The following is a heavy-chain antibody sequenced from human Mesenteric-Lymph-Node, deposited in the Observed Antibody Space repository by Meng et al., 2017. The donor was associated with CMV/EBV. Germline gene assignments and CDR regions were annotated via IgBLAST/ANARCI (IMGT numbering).Heavy chain of an antibody. J-gene: IGHJ6*02. Sequence: GSLRLSCTVSGGSISSSSYYWGWIRQPPGKGLEWIGSIYYSGSTYYNPSLKSRVTISVDTSKNQFSLKLSSVTAADTAVYYCARENIVVVYGMDVWGQGTTVTVSS. V-gene: IGHV4-39*07. CDR1: GGSISSSSYY. CDR2: IYYSGST. D-gene: IGHD2-2*01. CDR3: ARENIVVVYGMDV.